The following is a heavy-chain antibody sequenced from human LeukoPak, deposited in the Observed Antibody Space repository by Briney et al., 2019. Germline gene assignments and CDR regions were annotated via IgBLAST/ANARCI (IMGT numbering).Heavy chain of an antibody. D-gene: IGHD3-22*01. V-gene: IGHV3-23*01. J-gene: IGHJ4*02. Sequence: PGGSLRLSCAASGFTFSSYAMSWVRQAPGKGLEWVSAISGSGGGTYYADSVKGRFTISRDNSKNTLYLQMNSLRAEDTAIYYCAKDSPNYYDSSGYYAFDYWGQGTLVTVSS. CDR2: ISGSGGGT. CDR3: AKDSPNYYDSSGYYAFDY. CDR1: GFTFSSYA.